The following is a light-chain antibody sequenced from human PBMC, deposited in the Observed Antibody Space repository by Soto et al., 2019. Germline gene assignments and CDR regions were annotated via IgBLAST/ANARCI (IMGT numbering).Light chain of an antibody. CDR2: KAS. V-gene: IGKV1-5*03. Sequence: DIQMTQSPSTLSASVGDRVTITCRASQSITGWLAWFQQKPGKAPKLLISKASRLESGVPSRFSGSGSGTEFTLSISGLQPDDFSTEYCQQYNPYSPWTFGQGTKVEIK. CDR3: QQYNPYSPWT. J-gene: IGKJ1*01. CDR1: QSITGW.